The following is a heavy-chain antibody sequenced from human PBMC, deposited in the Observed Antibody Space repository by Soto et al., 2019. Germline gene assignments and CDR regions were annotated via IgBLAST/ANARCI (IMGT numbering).Heavy chain of an antibody. J-gene: IGHJ6*02. CDR1: GGSISSGGYY. D-gene: IGHD6-19*01. Sequence: SETLSLTCTVSGGSISSGGYYWSWIRQHPGKGLEWIGNIYYTGSTHHDPSLKSRITISLDTSKNQISLKLSSVTAADTAVYYCASSPVTGIYYAMDVWGQGTTVTVSS. V-gene: IGHV4-31*03. CDR2: IYYTGST. CDR3: ASSPVTGIYYAMDV.